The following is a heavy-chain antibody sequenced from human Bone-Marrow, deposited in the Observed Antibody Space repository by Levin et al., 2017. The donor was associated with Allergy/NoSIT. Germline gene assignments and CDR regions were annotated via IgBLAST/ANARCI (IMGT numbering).Heavy chain of an antibody. V-gene: IGHV3-33*01. CDR1: GFTFSSYG. CDR3: ATTFTYGDYAENY. J-gene: IGHJ4*02. CDR2: IWYDGSNK. Sequence: GGSLRLSCAASGFTFSSYGMHWVRQAPGKGLEWVAVIWYDGSNKYYADCVKGRFTISRDNSKNTLYLQMNSLRAEDTAVYYCATTFTYGDYAENYWGQGTLVTVSS. D-gene: IGHD4-17*01.